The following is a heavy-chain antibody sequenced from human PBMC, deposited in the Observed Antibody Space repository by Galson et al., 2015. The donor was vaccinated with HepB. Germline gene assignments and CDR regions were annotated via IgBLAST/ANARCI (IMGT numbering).Heavy chain of an antibody. D-gene: IGHD3-10*01. V-gene: IGHV1-69*02. CDR1: GGAFSTYS. Sequence: SVKVSCKASGGAFSTYSISWVRQAPGQGLEWMGRIIPIVNIANYAQKFQGRLTIIEDKSTGTVYMELKRLRSEDTAVYYCARALYYYGSGREGMDVWGQGTTVTVSS. J-gene: IGHJ6*02. CDR3: ARALYYYGSGREGMDV. CDR2: IIPIVNIA.